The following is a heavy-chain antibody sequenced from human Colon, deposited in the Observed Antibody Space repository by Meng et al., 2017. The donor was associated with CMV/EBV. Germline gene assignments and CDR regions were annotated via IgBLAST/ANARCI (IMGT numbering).Heavy chain of an antibody. J-gene: IGHJ4*02. Sequence: ASVKVSCKASGYTFTGHHVHWVRRAPGQGLEWMGWVNPKNGGFNYARKFLGRVTLTRDTSTSTAYMELSRLTSDDTAVYFCAKSSHDFWTGYSSPSDFWGQGTVVTVSS. CDR3: AKSSHDFWTGYSSPSDF. CDR2: VNPKNGGF. V-gene: IGHV1-2*02. CDR1: GYTFTGHH. D-gene: IGHD3/OR15-3a*01.